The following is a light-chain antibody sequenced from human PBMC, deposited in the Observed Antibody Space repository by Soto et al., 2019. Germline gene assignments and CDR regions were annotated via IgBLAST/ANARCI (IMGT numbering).Light chain of an antibody. CDR2: AAS. J-gene: IGKJ2*01. V-gene: IGKV1-39*01. CDR3: QQSYSPPRT. Sequence: DIQMTQSPSSLSASVGDRVTITCRASQSISSYLNWYQQKPGKAPKLLIYAASSLQSGVPSRFSGSGSGTDFPLPIRSLQPEDFPTYYCQQSYSPPRTLGQGTKLRSN. CDR1: QSISSY.